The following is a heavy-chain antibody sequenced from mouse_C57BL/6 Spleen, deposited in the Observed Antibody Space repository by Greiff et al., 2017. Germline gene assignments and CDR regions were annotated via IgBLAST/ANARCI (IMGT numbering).Heavy chain of an antibody. CDR1: GYSFTGYY. CDR2: INPSTGGT. J-gene: IGHJ2*01. Sequence: VQLQQSGPELVKPGASVKISCKASGYSFTGYYMNWVKQSPEKSLEWIGEINPSTGGTTYNQKFKAKATLTVDKSSSTAYMQLKSLTSEDSAVDYCARGGYFDYWGQGTTLTVSS. CDR3: ARGGYFDY. V-gene: IGHV1-42*01.